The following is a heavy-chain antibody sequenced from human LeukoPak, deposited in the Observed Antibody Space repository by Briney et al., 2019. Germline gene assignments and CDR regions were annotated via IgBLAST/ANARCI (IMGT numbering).Heavy chain of an antibody. D-gene: IGHD5-24*01. J-gene: IGHJ4*02. CDR3: AREGVDGYNDFDY. CDR2: IYYSGST. V-gene: IGHV4-59*01. CDR1: GGSISSYY. Sequence: PSETLSLTCTVSGGSISSYYWSWIRHPPGKGLEWIWYIYYSGSTNYNPSLKSRVTISVDTSKNQFSLKLSSVTAADTAVYYCAREGVDGYNDFDYWGQGTLVTVSS.